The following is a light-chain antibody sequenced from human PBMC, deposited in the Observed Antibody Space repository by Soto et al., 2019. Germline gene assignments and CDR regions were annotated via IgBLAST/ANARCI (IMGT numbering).Light chain of an antibody. J-gene: IGKJ1*01. CDR2: AAS. CDR3: LQHTSLWT. CDR1: QDIRNN. Sequence: DLQMAQSPSGLSASVGDSFTIICRASQDIRNNLGWFKQKPGKAPQRLIYAASSLQSGVPSRLSGSGSGTEFTLTISSMKPEDFATYYCLQHTSLWTFGQGTKVDIK. V-gene: IGKV1-17*01.